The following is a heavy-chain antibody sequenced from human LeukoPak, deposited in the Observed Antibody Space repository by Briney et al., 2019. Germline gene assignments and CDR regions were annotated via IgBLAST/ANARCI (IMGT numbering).Heavy chain of an antibody. V-gene: IGHV3-21*01. D-gene: IGHD6-19*01. CDR2: ISTSSYI. CDR3: ARDAGNSSGWNDFDY. Sequence: PGGSLRLSCVASGFTFSTYSMNWVRQAPGKGLEWVSSISTSSYIYYADSVNGRFTISRDNAKNSLYLQMNSLRAEDTAVYYCARDAGNSSGWNDFDYWGQGTLVTVSS. J-gene: IGHJ4*02. CDR1: GFTFSTYS.